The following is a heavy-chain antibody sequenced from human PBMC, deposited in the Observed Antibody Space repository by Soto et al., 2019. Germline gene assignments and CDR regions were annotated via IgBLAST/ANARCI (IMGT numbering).Heavy chain of an antibody. J-gene: IGHJ4*02. CDR3: ARRLYDYTNFDY. Sequence: SETLSLTCTVSGGSISSSSYYWGWIRQPPGKGLEWIGSIYYSGSTYYNPSLKSRVTISVDTSKNQFSLKLSPVTAADTAVYYCARRLYDYTNFDYWGQGTLVTVSS. V-gene: IGHV4-39*01. CDR2: IYYSGST. CDR1: GGSISSSSYY. D-gene: IGHD4-4*01.